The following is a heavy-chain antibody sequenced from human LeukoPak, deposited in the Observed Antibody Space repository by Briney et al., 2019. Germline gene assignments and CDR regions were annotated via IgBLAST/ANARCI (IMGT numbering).Heavy chain of an antibody. V-gene: IGHV3-9*01. CDR3: ANSRIPYPDL. CDR2: ISWNSGSV. J-gene: IGHJ5*02. CDR1: GFTFDDYA. Sequence: GGSLRLSCAASGFTFDDYAMHWVRQAPGKGLEWVSGISWNSGSVGYADSVKGRFTISRDNSKNTLYLQMNSLRAEDTAVYYCANSRIPYPDLWGQGTLVTVSS. D-gene: IGHD2-15*01.